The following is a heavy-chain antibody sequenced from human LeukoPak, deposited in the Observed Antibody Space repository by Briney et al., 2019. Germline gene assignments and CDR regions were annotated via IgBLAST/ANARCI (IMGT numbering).Heavy chain of an antibody. Sequence: GGSLRLSCAASGYIFRRYWVSWVRQAPGKGLEWVANINEDGSQKNYVDSVKGRFTISRDNAKNSLYLQMNSLRDEDTAVYYCARHDYAGNSGDYWGQGTLVTVSS. CDR3: ARHDYAGNSGDY. CDR1: GYIFRRYW. CDR2: INEDGSQK. V-gene: IGHV3-7*02. J-gene: IGHJ4*02. D-gene: IGHD4-23*01.